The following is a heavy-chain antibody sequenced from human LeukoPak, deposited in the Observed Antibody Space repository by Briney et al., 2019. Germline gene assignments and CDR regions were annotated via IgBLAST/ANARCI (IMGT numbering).Heavy chain of an antibody. V-gene: IGHV4-38-2*02. CDR1: GYSIAHGFF. D-gene: IGHD7-27*01. Sequence: SETLSLTCTVSGYSIAHGFFWAWIRQSPGKGLEWIVSIYYSGSTYYNPSLKSRVTISVDTSKSQFSLKLSSVTAADTAVYYCVRDRWGYWFDPWGQGTLVTVSS. J-gene: IGHJ5*02. CDR3: VRDRWGYWFDP. CDR2: IYYSGST.